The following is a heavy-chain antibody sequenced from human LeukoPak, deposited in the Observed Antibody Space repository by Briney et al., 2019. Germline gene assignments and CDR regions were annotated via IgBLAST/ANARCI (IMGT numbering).Heavy chain of an antibody. V-gene: IGHV3-33*01. CDR3: ARQVGDYFDY. D-gene: IGHD2-2*01. Sequence: PGRSLGLSCAASGFTFSSYGMHWVRQAPGKGLEWVAVIWYDGSNKYYADSVKGRFTISRDNSKNTLYLQMNSLRAEDTAVYYCARQVGDYFDYWGQGTLVTVSS. CDR2: IWYDGSNK. CDR1: GFTFSSYG. J-gene: IGHJ4*02.